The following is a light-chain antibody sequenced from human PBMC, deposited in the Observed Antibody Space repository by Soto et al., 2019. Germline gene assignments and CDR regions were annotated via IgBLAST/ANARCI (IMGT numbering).Light chain of an antibody. CDR1: TSDVGGYNY. V-gene: IGLV2-11*01. CDR3: SSYTSTATRV. J-gene: IGLJ3*02. Sequence: QSALTQPRSVSGSPGQSVAISCTGTTSDVGGYNYVSWYQQHPSKAPKLMIYDVTKRPSGVPDRFSGSKSGNTASLTISGLQAEDEADYYCSSYTSTATRVFGGGTKLTVL. CDR2: DVT.